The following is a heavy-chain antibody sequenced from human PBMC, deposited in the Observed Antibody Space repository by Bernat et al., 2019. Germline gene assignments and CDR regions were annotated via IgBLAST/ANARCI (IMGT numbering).Heavy chain of an antibody. V-gene: IGHV3-30-3*01. D-gene: IGHD1-1*01. J-gene: IGHJ6*01. CDR2: ISFDGSNK. Sequence: QVQVVESGGGVVQPGRSLRLSCAASGFIFSNYPMHWVRQAPGKGLEWVAAISFDGSNKYYADSVKGRFTISRDNSKNTVYLQMNSLRGEDTAVYYFAGSPGRNLYYDMDVWGQGTTVTVSS. CDR1: GFIFSNYP. CDR3: AGSPGRNLYYDMDV.